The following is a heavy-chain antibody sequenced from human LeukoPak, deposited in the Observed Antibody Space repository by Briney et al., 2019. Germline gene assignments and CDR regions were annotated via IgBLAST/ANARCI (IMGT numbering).Heavy chain of an antibody. Sequence: PSETLSLTCSVSGGSINSYYWSWIRQPPGKGLEWIGEINHSGSTNYNPSLKSRVTISVDTSKNQFSLKLSSVTAADTAVYYCARGRVTTVTSGYFDLWGRGTLVTVSS. CDR1: GGSINSYY. D-gene: IGHD4-17*01. J-gene: IGHJ2*01. V-gene: IGHV4-34*01. CDR3: ARGRVTTVTSGYFDL. CDR2: INHSGST.